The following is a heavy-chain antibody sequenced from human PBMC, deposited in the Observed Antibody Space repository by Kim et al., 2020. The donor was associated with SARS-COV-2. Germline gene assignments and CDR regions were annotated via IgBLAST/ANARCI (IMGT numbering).Heavy chain of an antibody. D-gene: IGHD3-16*02. CDR2: ISGSGGST. J-gene: IGHJ4*02. Sequence: GGSLRLSCAASGFTFSSYAMSWVRQAPGKGLEWVSAISGSGGSTYYADSVKGRFTISRDNSKNTLYLQMNSLRAEDTAVYYCAKFKEDDYVWGSYREDHFDYWGQGTLVTVSS. CDR3: AKFKEDDYVWGSYREDHFDY. CDR1: GFTFSSYA. V-gene: IGHV3-23*01.